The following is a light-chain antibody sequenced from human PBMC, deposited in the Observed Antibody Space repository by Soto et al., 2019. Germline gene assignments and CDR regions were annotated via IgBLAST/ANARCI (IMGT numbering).Light chain of an antibody. J-gene: IGKJ4*01. Sequence: DMEMTQSPSSLSASVGDRVTITCRASQSISNYLDWYQHKPGKVPKLLIYAASSLQSGVPTRFSGSGSGTDFTLPINSLLPEDFAAYYCQQSYGTPLTFGGGTKMEIK. V-gene: IGKV1-39*01. CDR2: AAS. CDR1: QSISNY. CDR3: QQSYGTPLT.